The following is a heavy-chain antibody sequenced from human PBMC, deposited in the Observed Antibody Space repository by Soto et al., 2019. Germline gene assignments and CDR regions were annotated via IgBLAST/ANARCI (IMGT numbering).Heavy chain of an antibody. D-gene: IGHD2-2*01. CDR3: ARALEVVPAAMGYYYYYYGMDV. V-gene: IGHV3-30-3*01. CDR1: GFTFSSYA. CDR2: ISYDGSNK. J-gene: IGHJ6*04. Sequence: GVSLRLSWSASGFTFSSYAMHWVRQAPGKGLEWVAVISYDGSNKYYADSVKGRFTISRDNSKNTLYLQMNSLRAEDTAVYYCARALEVVPAAMGYYYYYYGMDVWGKGTTVTVSS.